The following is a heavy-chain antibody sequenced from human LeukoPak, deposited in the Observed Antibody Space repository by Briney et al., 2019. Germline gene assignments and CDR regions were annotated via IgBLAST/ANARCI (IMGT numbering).Heavy chain of an antibody. CDR1: GGSISSYY. Sequence: SETLSLTCTVSGGSISSYYWSWIRPPAGKGLEWIGRIYTSGSTNYNPSLKSRVTMSVDTSKNQFSLKLSSVTAADTAVYYCARLTETGTTGNWFDPWGQGTLVTVSS. CDR3: ARLTETGTTGNWFDP. CDR2: IYTSGST. J-gene: IGHJ5*02. V-gene: IGHV4-4*07. D-gene: IGHD1-7*01.